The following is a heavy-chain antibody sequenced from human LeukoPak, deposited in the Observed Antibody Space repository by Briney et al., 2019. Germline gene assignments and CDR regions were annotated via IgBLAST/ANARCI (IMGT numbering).Heavy chain of an antibody. Sequence: GGSLRLPCAASGFTFNSYPMSWLRQATGKGLEWVSSITTCGCSTNYADCVKGRFTISRDNSKNTLYLQMNSRRAEDTAVYYCAKALRCDGDNASDMWGQGTMVTVSS. J-gene: IGHJ3*02. D-gene: IGHD5-24*01. V-gene: IGHV3-23*01. CDR3: AKALRCDGDNASDM. CDR1: GFTFNSYP. CDR2: ITTCGCST.